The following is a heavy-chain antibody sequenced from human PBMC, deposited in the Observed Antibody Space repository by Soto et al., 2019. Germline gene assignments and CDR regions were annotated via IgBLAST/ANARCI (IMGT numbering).Heavy chain of an antibody. V-gene: IGHV3-43*01. J-gene: IGHJ6*02. Sequence: GGSLRLSCAASGFTFDDYTMHWVRQAPGKGLEWVSLISWDGGSTYYADSVKGRFTISRDNSKNSLYLQMNSLRTEDTALYYCAKDLGSSWYYYYGMDVWGQGTTVTVSS. CDR1: GFTFDDYT. CDR3: AKDLGSSWYYYYGMDV. D-gene: IGHD6-13*01. CDR2: ISWDGGST.